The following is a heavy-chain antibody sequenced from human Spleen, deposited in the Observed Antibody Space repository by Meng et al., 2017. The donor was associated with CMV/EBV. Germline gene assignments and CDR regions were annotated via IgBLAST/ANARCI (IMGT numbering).Heavy chain of an antibody. CDR3: ARRLGSSSSFGMDV. CDR2: ISSSSSTI. CDR1: GFTFSSYG. V-gene: IGHV3-48*04. J-gene: IGHJ6*02. D-gene: IGHD6-6*01. Sequence: GESLKISCAASGFTFSSYGMHWVRQAPGKGLEWVSYISSSSSTIHYADSVKGRSTVSRDNAKNSLYLQMNSLRAEDTAIYYCARRLGSSSSFGMDVWGQGTTVTVSS.